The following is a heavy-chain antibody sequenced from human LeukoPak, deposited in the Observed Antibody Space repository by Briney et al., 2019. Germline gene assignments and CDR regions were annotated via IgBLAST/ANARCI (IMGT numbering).Heavy chain of an antibody. J-gene: IGHJ5*02. Sequence: SETLSLTCTVSGVSISSYYWSWIRQPPGKGLEWIGYIYYSGSTNYNPSLKSRVTISVDTSKNQFSLKLSSVTAADTAVYYCARLRAVAGNWFDPWGQGTLVTVSS. D-gene: IGHD6-19*01. CDR1: GVSISSYY. CDR3: ARLRAVAGNWFDP. CDR2: IYYSGST. V-gene: IGHV4-59*01.